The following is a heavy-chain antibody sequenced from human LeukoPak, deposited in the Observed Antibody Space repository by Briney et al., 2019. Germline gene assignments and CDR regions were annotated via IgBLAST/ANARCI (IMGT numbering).Heavy chain of an antibody. CDR3: ARVDSSDDYFDY. V-gene: IGHV1-2*02. D-gene: IGHD3-10*01. Sequence: ASVKVSCKASGYTFTSYDINWVRQATGQGLEWMGWINPNSGGTNYAQKFQGRVTMTRDTSISTAYMELSRLRSDDAAVYYCARVDSSDDYFDYWGQGTLVTVSS. CDR2: INPNSGGT. CDR1: GYTFTSYD. J-gene: IGHJ4*02.